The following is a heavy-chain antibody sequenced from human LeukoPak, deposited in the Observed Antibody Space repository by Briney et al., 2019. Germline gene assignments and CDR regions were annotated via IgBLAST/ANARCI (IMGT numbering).Heavy chain of an antibody. J-gene: IGHJ4*02. Sequence: GGSLCPSPAVSGFTFLDYSTGWIRQAPGKGLEWVSYISSSSSYTNYADSVKGRFTISSHNAKNSLDLQMNSLRAEDTAVYYCARVYDSSCYYWFFDYLGQ. D-gene: IGHD3-22*01. CDR2: ISSSSSYT. CDR1: GFTFLDYS. V-gene: IGHV3-11*06. CDR3: ARVYDSSCYYWFFDY.